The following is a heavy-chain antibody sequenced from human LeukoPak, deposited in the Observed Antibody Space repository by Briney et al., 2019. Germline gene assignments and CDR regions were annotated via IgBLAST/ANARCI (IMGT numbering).Heavy chain of an antibody. V-gene: IGHV3-74*01. CDR1: GFTLSSHW. CDR3: ARDGRGPDY. Sequence: PGGSLRLSCAASGFTLSSHWMHWVRQAPGKGLVCVSRIESDGSTAYADSVKGRFIISRDNAKNTPYLQMNSLRAEDTAVYYCARDGRGPDYWGQGTLVTVSS. CDR2: IESDGST. J-gene: IGHJ4*02. D-gene: IGHD3/OR15-3a*01.